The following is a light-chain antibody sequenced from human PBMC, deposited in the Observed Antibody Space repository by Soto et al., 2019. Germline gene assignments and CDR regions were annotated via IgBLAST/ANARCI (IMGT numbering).Light chain of an antibody. CDR1: QSVGNNY. J-gene: IGKJ5*01. CDR3: HQYATSPQT. V-gene: IGKV3-20*01. Sequence: EIVLTQSPGTLSLSPGERVTLSCRASQSVGNNYLGWYQQKPGQAPRLLIFNASRRPTGISDRFSGSESGPDFTLTISRLEPEDFAVYYCHQYATSPQTFGQGTRLEIK. CDR2: NAS.